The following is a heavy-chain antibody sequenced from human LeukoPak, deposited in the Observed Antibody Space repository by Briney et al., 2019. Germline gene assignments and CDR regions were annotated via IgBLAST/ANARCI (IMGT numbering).Heavy chain of an antibody. CDR1: GFTFSGYW. J-gene: IGHJ4*02. CDR2: IDNDGHGI. D-gene: IGHD3-10*01. CDR3: AKETFYTSGTSFLTLDY. V-gene: IGHV3-74*01. Sequence: PGGSLRLSCAASGFTFSGYWLHWVRQGPEKGLELVSRIDNDGHGIIYADSVKGRFTTSRDNSKDTVYLQMNSLRAEDTAVYFCAKETFYTSGTSFLTLDYWGQGTLVTVSS.